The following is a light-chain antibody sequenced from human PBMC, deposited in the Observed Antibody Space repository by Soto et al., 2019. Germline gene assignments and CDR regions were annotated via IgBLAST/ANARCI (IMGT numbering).Light chain of an antibody. CDR2: DAS. CDR3: QQYGSSPWT. J-gene: IGKJ1*01. V-gene: IGKV3-11*01. Sequence: EIVLTQSPATLSLSPGERATLSCRASQSVKTLLVWYQQRPGQAPRLLSHDASHRAAGIPARFSGSGFGTDFTLTISSLEPEDAAVYYCQQYGSSPWTFGQGTKVDI. CDR1: QSVKTL.